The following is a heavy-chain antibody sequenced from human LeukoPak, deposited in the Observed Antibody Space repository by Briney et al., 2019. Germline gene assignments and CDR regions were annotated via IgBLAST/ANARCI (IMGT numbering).Heavy chain of an antibody. D-gene: IGHD2-2*01. CDR3: ARLLARSRISYKYYYYYYMDV. V-gene: IGHV5-51*01. J-gene: IGHJ6*03. CDR2: IYPGISDT. CDR1: GYRFTSYG. Sequence: GEPRKTSGKGSGYRFTSYGIGWVRQLPGKGLEGMGIIYPGISDTRYSPSFQGQVTISADKSISTAYLQWSSLKASDTAMYYCARLLARSRISYKYYYYYYMDVWGKGTTVTVSS.